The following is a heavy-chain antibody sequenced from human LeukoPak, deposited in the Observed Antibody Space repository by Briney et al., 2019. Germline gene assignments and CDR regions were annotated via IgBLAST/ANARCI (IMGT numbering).Heavy chain of an antibody. Sequence: SETLSLTCTVSGGSISSSSYYWGWIRQPPGKGLEWIGSIYYSGSTYYNPSLKSRVTISVDTSKNQFSLKLSSVTAADTAVYYCARGLSSGWYVVLDYWGQGTLVTVSS. D-gene: IGHD6-19*01. CDR3: ARGLSSGWYVVLDY. CDR1: GGSISSSSYY. V-gene: IGHV4-39*01. CDR2: IYYSGST. J-gene: IGHJ4*02.